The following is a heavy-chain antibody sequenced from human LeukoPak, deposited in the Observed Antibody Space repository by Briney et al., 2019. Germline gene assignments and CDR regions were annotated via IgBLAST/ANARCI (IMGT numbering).Heavy chain of an antibody. D-gene: IGHD4-17*01. V-gene: IGHV1-69*04. CDR2: IIPILGIA. CDR1: GGTFSSYA. J-gene: IGHJ4*02. CDR3: ARGAPVTTVTNYFDY. Sequence: ASVKVSCKASGGTFSSYAISWVRQAPGQGLEWMGRIIPILGIANYAQKFQGRVTITADKSTSTAYMELSSLRSEDTAVYYCARGAPVTTVTNYFDYWGQGTLVTVSS.